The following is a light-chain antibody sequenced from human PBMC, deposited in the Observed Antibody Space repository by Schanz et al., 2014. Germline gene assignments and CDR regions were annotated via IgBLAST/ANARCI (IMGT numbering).Light chain of an antibody. CDR3: QQYNNWPPWT. CDR1: QSVSSY. CDR2: PAS. V-gene: IGKV3D-15*01. J-gene: IGKJ1*01. Sequence: EIVLTQSPGTLSLSPGEGVTLSCRASQSVSSYLAWYQQKPGQAPRLLIYPASSRATGIPDRFSGSGSGTEFTLTISSLQSEDFAVYYCQQYNNWPPWTFGQGTKVEIK.